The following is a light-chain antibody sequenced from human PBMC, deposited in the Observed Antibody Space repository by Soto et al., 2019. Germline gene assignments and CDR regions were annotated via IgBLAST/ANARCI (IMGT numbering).Light chain of an antibody. V-gene: IGKV3D-15*01. CDR3: QQYIRWPLT. J-gene: IGKJ4*01. CDR2: DAS. CDR1: QSVSSN. Sequence: ETVMTQSPVTLSVSPGERATLSCRASQSVSSNLAWYQQKPGQAPRLLIYDASNRATGIPARFSGSGSGTDFTLTISSLQSEDFAVYYCQQYIRWPLTFGGGTKVDIK.